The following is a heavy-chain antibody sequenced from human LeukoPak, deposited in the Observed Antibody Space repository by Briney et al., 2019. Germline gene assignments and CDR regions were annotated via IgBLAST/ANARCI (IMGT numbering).Heavy chain of an antibody. V-gene: IGHV3-23*01. Sequence: GGSLRLSCAASQFTFTTYAMSWVRQAPGRGLEWVSSIGDSGVPTYYADSVKGRFTISRDDSQNTLYLQMNSLGADDTAVYYCAKVATWTYFDSWGQGTLVTVSS. J-gene: IGHJ4*02. CDR2: IGDSGVPT. D-gene: IGHD3/OR15-3a*01. CDR3: AKVATWTYFDS. CDR1: QFTFTTYA.